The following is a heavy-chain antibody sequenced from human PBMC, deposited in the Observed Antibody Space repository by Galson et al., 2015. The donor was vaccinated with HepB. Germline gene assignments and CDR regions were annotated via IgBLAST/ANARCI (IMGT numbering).Heavy chain of an antibody. J-gene: IGHJ4*02. V-gene: IGHV3-30*04. CDR2: ISYDGSNK. Sequence: SLRLSCAASGFTFSSYAMHWVRQAPGKGLEWVAVISYDGSNKYYADSVKGRFTISRDNSKNTLYLQMNSLRAEDTAVYYCARDPLITMIVVVNTLDYWGRGTLVTVSS. CDR1: GFTFSSYA. D-gene: IGHD3-22*01. CDR3: ARDPLITMIVVVNTLDY.